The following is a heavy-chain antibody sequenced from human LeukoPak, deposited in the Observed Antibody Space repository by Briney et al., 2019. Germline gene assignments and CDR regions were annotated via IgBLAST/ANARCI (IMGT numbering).Heavy chain of an antibody. Sequence: PSQTLSLTCTVSGGSIGSGGHYWSWIRQHPGTGLEWIGYIYYSGTTSYNPSLKTRVTISVDTSKNQYSLNLSSVTAAGTAVYYCARTGAGIDVWGQGTTVTVSS. CDR1: GGSIGSGGHY. V-gene: IGHV4-31*03. D-gene: IGHD1-1*01. CDR3: ARTGAGIDV. CDR2: IYYSGTT. J-gene: IGHJ6*02.